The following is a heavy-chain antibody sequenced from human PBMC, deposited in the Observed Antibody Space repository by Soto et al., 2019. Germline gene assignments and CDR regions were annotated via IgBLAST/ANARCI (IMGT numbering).Heavy chain of an antibody. D-gene: IGHD2-8*02. CDR3: ARSYCADSVSCNWFDP. CDR1: GDSSSTYY. Sequence: QVQLQESGPGLVKSSETLSLTCSVSGDSSSTYYWGWIRQPPGKGLEWIGYINYSGRSNHNPSLKSRRSISVVAWKNQVSLKLTSVTAADTAVYYCARSYCADSVSCNWFDPWGQGTLVVVSS. J-gene: IGHJ5*02. V-gene: IGHV4-59*01. CDR2: INYSGRS.